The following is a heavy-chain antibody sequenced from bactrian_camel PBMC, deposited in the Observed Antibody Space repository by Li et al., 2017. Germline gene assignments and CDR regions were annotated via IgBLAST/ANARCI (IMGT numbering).Heavy chain of an antibody. D-gene: IGHD2*01. CDR1: GYSDGC. Sequence: VQLVESGGGSVQAGQSLRLSCVASGYSDGCMGWFRQAPGKEREGIAIIGSSGSTGYADSVKGRFTISKDNAKNTLYLQLGSLKTEDTAMYYCAKHTYCGGPWQPTNYRGQGTQVTVS. CDR2: IGSSGST. J-gene: IGHJ4*01. CDR3: AKHTYCGGPWQPTNY. V-gene: IGHV3S55*01.